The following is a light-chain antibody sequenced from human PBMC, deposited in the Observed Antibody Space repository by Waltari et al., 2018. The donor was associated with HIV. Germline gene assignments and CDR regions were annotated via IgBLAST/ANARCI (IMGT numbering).Light chain of an antibody. J-gene: IGLJ3*02. Sequence: QSVLTQSPSASGTPGQRVTISCSGSNSNIGSNTVNWYHQLPGTAPKLLIYSTDQRPSGVPARYSASKSGTPASLAIRGLQPEDEADYYCATWDDSLNAWVFGGGTKLTVL. CDR1: NSNIGSNT. CDR2: STD. V-gene: IGLV1-44*01. CDR3: ATWDDSLNAWV.